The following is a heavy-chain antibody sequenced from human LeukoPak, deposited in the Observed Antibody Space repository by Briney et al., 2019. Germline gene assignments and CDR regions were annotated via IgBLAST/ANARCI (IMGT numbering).Heavy chain of an antibody. CDR2: ISGSGGST. V-gene: IGHV3-23*01. CDR3: AKYRITMIVVGGAFDI. J-gene: IGHJ3*02. D-gene: IGHD3-22*01. Sequence: GGSLRLSCAASGSTFSSYAMSWVRQAPGKGLEWVSAISGSGGSTYYADSVKGRFTISRDNSKNTLYLQMNSLRAEDTAVYYCAKYRITMIVVGGAFDIWGQGTMVTVSS. CDR1: GSTFSSYA.